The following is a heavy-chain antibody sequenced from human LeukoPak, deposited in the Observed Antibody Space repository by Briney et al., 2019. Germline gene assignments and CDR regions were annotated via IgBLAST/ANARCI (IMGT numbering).Heavy chain of an antibody. CDR2: IYTSGST. V-gene: IGHV4-4*07. CDR1: GVSISSYY. D-gene: IGHD3-22*01. Sequence: SETLSLTCTVSGVSISSYYWSWIRQPAGKGLEWIGRIYTSGSTNYNPSLKSRVTISLDTSRNQFSLKLNSVTAADTAVYYCAKSNGYGLIDIWGQGTMVTVSS. CDR3: AKSNGYGLIDI. J-gene: IGHJ3*02.